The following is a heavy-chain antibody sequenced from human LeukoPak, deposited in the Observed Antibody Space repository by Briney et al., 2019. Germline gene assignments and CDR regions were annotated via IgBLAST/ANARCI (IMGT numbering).Heavy chain of an antibody. CDR2: ISYDGTNK. V-gene: IGHV3-30*18. D-gene: IGHD3-10*02. CDR3: AERGITMIGGV. J-gene: IGHJ6*04. Sequence: RGSLRLSCAASGFTFSSYAMHWVRQAPGKGLEWVALISYDGTNKYYADSVKGRFTISRDNAKNSLYLKMNSLRAEDTAVYYCAERGITMIGGVWGKGTTVTISS. CDR1: GFTFSSYA.